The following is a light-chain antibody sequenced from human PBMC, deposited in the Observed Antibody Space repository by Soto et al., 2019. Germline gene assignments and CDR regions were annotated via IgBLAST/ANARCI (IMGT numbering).Light chain of an antibody. CDR3: QQYFIYWT. CDR1: ETIINW. J-gene: IGKJ1*01. CDR2: DAS. V-gene: IGKV1-5*01. Sequence: DIHMTQSPSTPSASLGDRFIITFRASETIINWLAWFQQKPGRAPKLLIYDASTLESGVPSRFSGSGSGTEFTLTISGLQPDDFPTYYCQQYFIYWTFAQGTIVDIK.